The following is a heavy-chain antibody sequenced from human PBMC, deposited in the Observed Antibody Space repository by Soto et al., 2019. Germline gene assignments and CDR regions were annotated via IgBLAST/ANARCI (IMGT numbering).Heavy chain of an antibody. CDR1: GGSISSGVYY. CDR2: MYYIGST. V-gene: IGHV4-31*03. J-gene: IGHJ5*02. CDR3: AREYGDQNWLDP. D-gene: IGHD2-21*02. Sequence: SETLSLTCTVSGGSISSGVYYWIWIRQHPGKGLEWIGYMYYIGSTYYNPSLKSRISMSLDMSNNQFSLRLSSVTAADTAVYYCAREYGDQNWLDPWGQGTLVTVSS.